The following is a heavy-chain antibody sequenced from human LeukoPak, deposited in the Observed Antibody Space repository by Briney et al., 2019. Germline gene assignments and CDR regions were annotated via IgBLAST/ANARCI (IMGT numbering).Heavy chain of an antibody. J-gene: IGHJ3*02. V-gene: IGHV4-59*08. D-gene: IGHD4-23*01. CDR2: IYNAGNT. CDR3: ARPGGRDHGGNSVAFDI. CDR1: GGSISSYY. Sequence: SETLSLTCTVSGGSISSYYWSWIRQPPGKGLEWIGFIYNAGNTNYNPSLKSRVTISADPTKNQVSLNLSSVTAADTAVYYCARPGGRDHGGNSVAFDIWGQGTMVTVSS.